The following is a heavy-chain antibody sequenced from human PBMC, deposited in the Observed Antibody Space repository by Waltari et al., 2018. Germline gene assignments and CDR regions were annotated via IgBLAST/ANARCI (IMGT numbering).Heavy chain of an antibody. J-gene: IGHJ4*02. V-gene: IGHV1-24*01. Sequence: QVQLVPSGAEVKKPGASAKVSCKVSGYPLSDLSMPWVRQAPGKGLEWMGGFGPEDGETIYEQKCQGRATMTEETSTKTAYMELSSLRSEDTAVYYCATDPSPGIAAPGYWGQGTLVTVSS. CDR3: ATDPSPGIAAPGY. D-gene: IGHD6-13*01. CDR1: GYPLSDLS. CDR2: FGPEDGET.